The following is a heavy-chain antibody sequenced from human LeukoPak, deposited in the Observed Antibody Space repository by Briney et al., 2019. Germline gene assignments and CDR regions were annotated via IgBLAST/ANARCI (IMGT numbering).Heavy chain of an antibody. D-gene: IGHD4-17*01. V-gene: IGHV4-61*01. J-gene: IGHJ4*02. CDR2: IYYSGST. CDR1: GGSVSSGSYY. Sequence: SETLSLTCTVSGGSVSSGSYYWSWIRQPPGKGLEWIGYIYYSGSTNYNPSLKGRVTISVDTSKNQFSLKLSSVTAADTAVYYCARFAPDDYGDYSDYWGQGTLVTVSS. CDR3: ARFAPDDYGDYSDY.